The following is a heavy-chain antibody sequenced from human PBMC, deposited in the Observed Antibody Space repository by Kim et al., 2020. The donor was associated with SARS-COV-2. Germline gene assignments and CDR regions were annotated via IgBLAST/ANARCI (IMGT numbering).Heavy chain of an antibody. V-gene: IGHV3-74*01. CDR2: VNNDGSST. J-gene: IGHJ4*02. Sequence: GGSLRLSCTTSGFTFTDYWIHWVRQAPGKGLVWVSYVNNDGSSTGYADSVKGRFTISRDNAKNTLYLQMNSLRLEDTAVYYCARGYGSGTNYCGQGTLVT. D-gene: IGHD3-10*01. CDR3: ARGYGSGTNY. CDR1: GFTFTDYW.